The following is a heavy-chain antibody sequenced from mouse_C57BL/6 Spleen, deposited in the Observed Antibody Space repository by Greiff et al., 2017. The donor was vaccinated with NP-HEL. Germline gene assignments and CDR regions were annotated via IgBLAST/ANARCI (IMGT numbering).Heavy chain of an antibody. Sequence: VKLQESGPGLVQPSQSLSITCTVSGFSLTSYGVHWVRQSPGKGLEWLGVIWSGGSTDYNAAFISRLSISKDNYKSQVFFKMNSLQADDTAIYYGARSMYYGYDEGYAMDYWGQGTSVNVSS. J-gene: IGHJ4*01. CDR1: GFSLTSYG. CDR2: IWSGGST. V-gene: IGHV2-2*01. CDR3: ARSMYYGYDEGYAMDY. D-gene: IGHD2-2*01.